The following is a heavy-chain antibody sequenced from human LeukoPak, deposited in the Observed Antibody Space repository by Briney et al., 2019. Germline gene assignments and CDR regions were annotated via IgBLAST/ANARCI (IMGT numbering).Heavy chain of an antibody. CDR1: GGTFSSYA. D-gene: IGHD2-21*02. CDR3: ATLAYCGGDCRNYYYYYMDV. J-gene: IGHJ6*03. Sequence: SVKVSCKASGGTFSSYAISWVRQAPGQGLEWMGGIIPILGTANYAQKFQGRVTITTDESTSTAYMELSSLRSEDTAVYYCATLAYCGGDCRNYYYYYMDVWGKGTTVTVSS. V-gene: IGHV1-69*05. CDR2: IIPILGTA.